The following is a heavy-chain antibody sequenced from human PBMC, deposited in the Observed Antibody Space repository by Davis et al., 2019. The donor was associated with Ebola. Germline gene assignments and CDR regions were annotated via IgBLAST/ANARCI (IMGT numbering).Heavy chain of an antibody. V-gene: IGHV1-46*01. D-gene: IGHD1-26*01. CDR1: GGTFSSHA. CDR3: ARAQWEAIIDY. J-gene: IGHJ4*02. CDR2: INPSGGST. Sequence: ASVKVSCKASGGTFSSHAISWVRQAPGQGLEWMGIINPSGGSTSYAQKFQGRVTMTRDTSTSTVYMELSSLTPEDTALYYCARAQWEAIIDYWGQGTLVTVSS.